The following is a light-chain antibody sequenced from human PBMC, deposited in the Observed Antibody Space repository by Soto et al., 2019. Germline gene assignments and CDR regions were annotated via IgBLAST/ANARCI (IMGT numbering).Light chain of an antibody. CDR1: QSISSW. V-gene: IGKV1-5*03. CDR3: QQYNSYWT. CDR2: KAS. J-gene: IGKJ1*01. Sequence: DIQMTQSPSTLSASVGDRVTMTCRASQSISSWLAWNQQKPGKAPKLLIYKASSLESGVPSRFSGSGSGTEFTLTISSLQPDDFATYYCQQYNSYWTFGQGTKVEIK.